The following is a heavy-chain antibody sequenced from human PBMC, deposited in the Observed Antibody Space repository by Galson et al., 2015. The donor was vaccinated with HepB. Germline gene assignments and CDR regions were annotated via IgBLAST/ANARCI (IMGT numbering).Heavy chain of an antibody. CDR1: GFTFSSYA. Sequence: SLRLSCAASGFTFSSYAMTWVRQAPGKGLEWVSSIFDSGDRTYYADSVKGRFTVSRDNSKNTLYLQMNSLRAEDTAVYYCAKYRGGITTNFDYRGQGTLDTVSS. CDR3: AKYRGGITTNFDY. D-gene: IGHD3-22*01. J-gene: IGHJ4*02. CDR2: IFDSGDRT. V-gene: IGHV3-23*01.